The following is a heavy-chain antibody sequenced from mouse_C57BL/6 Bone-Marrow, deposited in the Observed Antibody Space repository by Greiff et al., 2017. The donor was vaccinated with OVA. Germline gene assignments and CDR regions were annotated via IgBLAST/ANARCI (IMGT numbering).Heavy chain of an antibody. CDR2: IDPEDGET. V-gene: IGHV14-2*01. Sequence: VQLKESGAELVKPGASVKLSCTASGFNIKDYYMHWVKQRTEQGLEWIGRIDPEDGETKYAPKFQGKATITADTSSNTAYLQLSSLTSEDTAVYYCAVSTTVVRYVDVWGTGTTVTVSS. D-gene: IGHD1-1*01. CDR1: GFNIKDYY. CDR3: AVSTTVVRYVDV. J-gene: IGHJ1*03.